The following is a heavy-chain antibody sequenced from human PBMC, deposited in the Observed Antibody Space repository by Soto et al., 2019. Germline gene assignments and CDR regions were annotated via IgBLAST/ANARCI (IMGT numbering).Heavy chain of an antibody. J-gene: IGHJ4*02. CDR1: GFTFSGSW. CDR2: INGDGSGT. Sequence: EVQLVESGGGLVQPGGSLRLSCAASGFTFSGSWMHWVRQAPGKGLVWVSRINGDGSGTSYADFVKGRYTISRDDAKNTMFLQMNGRRAEDTAVYYCARGIFVSETANDYWGQGTLVTVSS. V-gene: IGHV3-74*01. D-gene: IGHD3-3*01. CDR3: ARGIFVSETANDY.